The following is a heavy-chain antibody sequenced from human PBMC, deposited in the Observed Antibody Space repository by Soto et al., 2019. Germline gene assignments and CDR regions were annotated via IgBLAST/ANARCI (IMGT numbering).Heavy chain of an antibody. V-gene: IGHV3-23*01. CDR1: GFSFSTYS. D-gene: IGHD4-17*01. CDR2: LSGGGSNT. Sequence: EVQLLDSGGGLVQPGGSLRLSCAASGFSFSTYSMAWVRQTPGKGLAWVSGLSGGGSNTFYADSVQGRFTISVDNSKNTVYLQMNSLRVEDTAVYYCARWDGYGDVWGQGTLVTVSS. J-gene: IGHJ4*02. CDR3: ARWDGYGDV.